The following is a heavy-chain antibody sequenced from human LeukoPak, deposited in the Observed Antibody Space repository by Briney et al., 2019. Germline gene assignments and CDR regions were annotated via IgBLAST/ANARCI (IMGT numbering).Heavy chain of an antibody. D-gene: IGHD6-19*01. V-gene: IGHV1-2*02. CDR1: GYTFTGYY. CDR2: IHPNSGGT. CDR3: ARLPSVPG. Sequence: ASVKVSCKASGYTFTGYYLHWVRQAPGQGLEWMGWIHPNSGGTNYAQKFQGRVTMTRDTSISTAYMELSSLRSDDTAVYFCARLPSVPGWGQGTLVTVSS. J-gene: IGHJ4*02.